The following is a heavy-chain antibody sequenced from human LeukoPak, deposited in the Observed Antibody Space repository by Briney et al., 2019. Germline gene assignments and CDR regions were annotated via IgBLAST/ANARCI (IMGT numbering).Heavy chain of an antibody. Sequence: SETLSLTFTVSGGSISSYYWSWIRQPPGKGLEWIGYIYYSGSTNYNPSPKSRVTITVDTSKNQFSLKPSSVTAADTAVYYCARTVGITMVRGVIWWFDPWGQGTLVTVSS. D-gene: IGHD3-10*01. CDR2: IYYSGST. J-gene: IGHJ5*02. V-gene: IGHV4-59*01. CDR3: ARTVGITMVRGVIWWFDP. CDR1: GGSISSYY.